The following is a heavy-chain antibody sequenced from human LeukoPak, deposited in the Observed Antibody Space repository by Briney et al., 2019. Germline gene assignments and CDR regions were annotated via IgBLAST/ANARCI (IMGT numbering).Heavy chain of an antibody. CDR2: IYYSGST. CDR1: GGSISSSSYY. CDR3: ASLKVLYYYDSSGHFDY. D-gene: IGHD3-22*01. V-gene: IGHV4-39*01. J-gene: IGHJ4*02. Sequence: SETLSLTCTVSGGSISSSSYYWGWIRQPPGKGLEWIGSIYYSGSTYYNPCLKSRVTISVDTSKNQFSLKLSSVTAADTAVYYCASLKVLYYYDSSGHFDYWGQGTLVTVSS.